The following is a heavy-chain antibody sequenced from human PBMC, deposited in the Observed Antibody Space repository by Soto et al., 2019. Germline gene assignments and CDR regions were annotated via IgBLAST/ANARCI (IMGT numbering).Heavy chain of an antibody. Sequence: SETLSLTCAVYGGSFSGYYWSWIRQPPGKGLEWIGEINHSGSTNYNPSLKSRVTISVDTSKNQFSLKLSSVTAADTAVYYCARDSGGYNWNSDYYYYYYMDVWGKGTTVTVSS. V-gene: IGHV4-34*01. CDR1: GGSFSGYY. J-gene: IGHJ6*03. CDR3: ARDSGGYNWNSDYYYYYYMDV. CDR2: INHSGST. D-gene: IGHD1-7*01.